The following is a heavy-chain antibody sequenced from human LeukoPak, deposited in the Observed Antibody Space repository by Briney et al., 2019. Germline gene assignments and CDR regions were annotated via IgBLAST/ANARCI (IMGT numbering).Heavy chain of an antibody. CDR3: ARGTYYDSRGYSGVRLFDY. CDR2: IIPIFGTA. J-gene: IGHJ4*02. Sequence: ASVKVSCKASGGTFSSYAISWVRQAPGQGLEWMGGIIPIFGTANYAQKFQGRVTITADESTSTAYMELSSLRSEDTAVHYCARGTYYDSRGYSGVRLFDYWGQGTMVTVSS. V-gene: IGHV1-69*13. D-gene: IGHD3-22*01. CDR1: GGTFSSYA.